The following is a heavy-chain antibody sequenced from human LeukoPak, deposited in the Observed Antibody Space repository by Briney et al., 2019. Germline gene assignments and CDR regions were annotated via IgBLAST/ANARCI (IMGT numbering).Heavy chain of an antibody. CDR3: AFESMTTVTFDY. D-gene: IGHD4-11*01. Sequence: QTGGSLRLSCAASGFTFSSYGMHWVRQAPGTGLEWVAFIRHDGSNKYYADSVKGRFTISRDNSKNTLYLQMNSLRAEDTAVYYCAFESMTTVTFDYWGQGTLVTVSS. CDR1: GFTFSSYG. V-gene: IGHV3-30*02. CDR2: IRHDGSNK. J-gene: IGHJ4*02.